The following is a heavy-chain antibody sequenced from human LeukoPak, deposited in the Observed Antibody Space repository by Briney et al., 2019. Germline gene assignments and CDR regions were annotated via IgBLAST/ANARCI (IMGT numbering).Heavy chain of an antibody. CDR2: ISHSGDRT. CDR1: GFTFRSYV. D-gene: IGHD3-10*01. V-gene: IGHV3-23*01. J-gene: IGHJ3*01. Sequence: GGSLRLSCAASGFTFRSYVMNWVRQAPGKGLEWVSAISHSGDRTYYADSVKGRFTISRDNSKNILYLQMNGLRAEDTALYYCAKVVGIWIGEMFDAFDVWGHGTMVAVSS. CDR3: AKVVGIWIGEMFDAFDV.